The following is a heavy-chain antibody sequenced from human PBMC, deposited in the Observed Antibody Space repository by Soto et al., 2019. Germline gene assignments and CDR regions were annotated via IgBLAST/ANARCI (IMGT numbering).Heavy chain of an antibody. V-gene: IGHV1-8*01. Sequence: ASVKVSCKASGYTFTSYDINWVRQATGQGLEWMGWMNPNSGNTGYAQKFQGRVTMTRNTSISTAYRELSSLRSEDTAVYYCARGGPTFWRDYGMDVWGQGTTVTVSS. J-gene: IGHJ6*02. D-gene: IGHD3-3*01. CDR2: MNPNSGNT. CDR3: ARGGPTFWRDYGMDV. CDR1: GYTFTSYD.